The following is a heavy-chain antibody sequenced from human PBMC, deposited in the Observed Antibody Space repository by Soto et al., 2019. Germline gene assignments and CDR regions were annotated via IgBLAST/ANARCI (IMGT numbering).Heavy chain of an antibody. CDR1: GFTVSRNY. CDR2: IYSGGST. V-gene: IGHV3-53*02. D-gene: IGHD3-10*01. J-gene: IGHJ6*02. Sequence: EAQLVETGGCLIQPWGSLRLSCAASGFTVSRNYMSWVRQAPVKGLEWVSVIYSGGSTYYADSVKGRFTISRDNSKNTLYLQMNSLRAEDTAVYYCAREAPEGGFGELGMDVWGQGTTVTVTS. CDR3: AREAPEGGFGELGMDV.